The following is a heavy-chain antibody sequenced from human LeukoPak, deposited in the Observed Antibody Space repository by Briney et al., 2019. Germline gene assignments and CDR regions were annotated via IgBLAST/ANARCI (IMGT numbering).Heavy chain of an antibody. V-gene: IGHV4-30-4*08. J-gene: IGHJ4*02. Sequence: SETLSLTCTVSGGSISSGDYYWSWIRQPPGKGLEWIGYIYYSGSTYYNPSLKSRVTISVDTSKNQFSLKLSSVTAADTAVYYCARDTPDHHLGPDNPKLDYWGQGTLVTVSS. D-gene: IGHD7-27*01. CDR2: IYYSGST. CDR1: GGSISSGDYY. CDR3: ARDTPDHHLGPDNPKLDY.